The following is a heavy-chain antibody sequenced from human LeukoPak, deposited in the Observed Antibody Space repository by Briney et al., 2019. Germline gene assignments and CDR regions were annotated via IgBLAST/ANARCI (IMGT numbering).Heavy chain of an antibody. D-gene: IGHD3-10*01. CDR2: INHSGST. Sequence: SETLSLTCTVSGGSISCYYWSWIRQPPGKGLEWIGEINHSGSTNYNPSLKSRVTISVDTSKNQFSLKLSSVTAADTAVYYCARVWSGSYYKGRYFDYWGQGTLVTVSS. CDR3: ARVWSGSYYKGRYFDY. J-gene: IGHJ4*02. CDR1: GGSISCYY. V-gene: IGHV4-34*01.